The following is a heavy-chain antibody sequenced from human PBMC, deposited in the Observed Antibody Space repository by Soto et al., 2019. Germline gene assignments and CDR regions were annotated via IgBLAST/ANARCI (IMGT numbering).Heavy chain of an antibody. J-gene: IGHJ6*03. CDR2: FDPEDGET. D-gene: IGHD1-1*01. Sequence: ASVKVSCKVSGYTLTELSMHWVRQAPGKGLEWMGGFDPEDGETIYAQKFQGGVTMTEDTSTDTAYMELSSLRSEDTAVYYCATDLRTTAHYYYMDVWGKGTTVTVSS. V-gene: IGHV1-24*01. CDR1: GYTLTELS. CDR3: ATDLRTTAHYYYMDV.